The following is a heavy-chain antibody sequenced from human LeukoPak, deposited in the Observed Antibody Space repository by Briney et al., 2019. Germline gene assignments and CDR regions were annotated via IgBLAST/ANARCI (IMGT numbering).Heavy chain of an antibody. J-gene: IGHJ5*02. CDR3: AKVSGLAATSNWFDP. V-gene: IGHV3-23*01. Sequence: GGSLRLSCAASGFTFSSYAMSWVRQAPGKGLEWVSAISGSGGSTYYADTVKGRFTISRDNSKDTLYLQMNSLRAEDTAVYYCAKVSGLAATSNWFDPWGQGTLVTVSS. CDR1: GFTFSSYA. CDR2: ISGSGGST. D-gene: IGHD2-15*01.